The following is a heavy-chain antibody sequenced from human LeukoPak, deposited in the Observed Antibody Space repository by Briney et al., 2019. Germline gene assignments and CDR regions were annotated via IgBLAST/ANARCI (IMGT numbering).Heavy chain of an antibody. CDR2: IYYSGST. D-gene: IGHD3-22*01. V-gene: IGHV4-31*11. CDR3: ARRGKTMIATVYYFDY. Sequence: SETLSLTCAVYGGSFTGYYWSWIRQHPGKGLEWIGYIYYSGSTYYNPSLKSRVTISVDTSKNQFSLKLSSVTAADTAVYYCARRGKTMIATVYYFDYWGQGTLVTVSS. CDR1: GGSFTGYY. J-gene: IGHJ4*02.